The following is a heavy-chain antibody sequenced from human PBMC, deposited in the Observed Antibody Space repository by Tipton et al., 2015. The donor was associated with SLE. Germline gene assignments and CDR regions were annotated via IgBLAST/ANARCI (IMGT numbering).Heavy chain of an antibody. Sequence: TLSLTCTVSGGSIRSYYWSWIRQPPGKGLEWIGYIYYSGYTNYNPSLKSRVTIPVDTSKNQFSLKLSSVTAADTAVYYCARGRGWDAFDIWGQGTMVTVSS. CDR2: IYYSGYT. CDR3: ARGRGWDAFDI. CDR1: GGSIRSYY. J-gene: IGHJ3*02. V-gene: IGHV4-59*01. D-gene: IGHD3-10*01.